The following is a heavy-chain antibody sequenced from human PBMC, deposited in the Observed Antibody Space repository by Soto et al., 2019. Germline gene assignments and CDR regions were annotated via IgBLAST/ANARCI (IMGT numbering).Heavy chain of an antibody. V-gene: IGHV1-18*01. J-gene: IGHJ6*02. Sequence: ASVKVSCKASGYTFTSYDINWVRQATGQGLEWMGWMSANNGNTSYAQKLQGRVTMTTDTSTSTAYMELRSLRSDDTAVYYCARGYGDPHYYYGMDVWGQGTTVTVSS. CDR3: ARGYGDPHYYYGMDV. CDR2: MSANNGNT. D-gene: IGHD4-17*01. CDR1: GYTFTSYD.